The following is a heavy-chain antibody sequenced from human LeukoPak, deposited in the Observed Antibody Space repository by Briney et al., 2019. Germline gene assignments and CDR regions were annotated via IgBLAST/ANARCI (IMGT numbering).Heavy chain of an antibody. CDR3: ARSRGIYCSGGSCYVDWFDP. J-gene: IGHJ5*02. CDR2: TSAYNGNT. D-gene: IGHD2-15*01. Sequence: ASVKVSCKASVYTFTSYGISWVRQAPGQGLEWMGWTSAYNGNTNYAQKLQGRVTMTTDTSTSTAYMELRSLRSDDTAVYYCARSRGIYCSGGSCYVDWFDPWGQGTLVTVSS. V-gene: IGHV1-18*01. CDR1: VYTFTSYG.